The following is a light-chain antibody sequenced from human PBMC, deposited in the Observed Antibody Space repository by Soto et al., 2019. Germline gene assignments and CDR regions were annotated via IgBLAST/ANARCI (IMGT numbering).Light chain of an antibody. CDR3: SSYTRSTTVV. Sequence: QSALTQPASGCGCLGQSTLVSCSGTSSGVGGYRNVAWYQQTPGKAPKTLIYGVRNRPSGVSDRFVCSQSGSTASLNISGLHSYDEANYYCSSYTRSTTVVVGTGTESTVL. CDR1: SSGVGGYRN. V-gene: IGLV2-14*01. CDR2: GVR. J-gene: IGLJ1*01.